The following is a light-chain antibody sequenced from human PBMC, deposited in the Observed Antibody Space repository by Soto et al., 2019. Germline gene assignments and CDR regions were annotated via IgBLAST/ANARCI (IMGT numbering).Light chain of an antibody. CDR2: DAS. CDR3: QQYNSHWGT. V-gene: IGKV1-5*01. CDR1: QSISSW. Sequence: RVTKSPATVSASIANKVTIAVWASQSISSWLAWYQQKPGKAPKLLIYDASSLESGVPSRFSGRGSGTEFTLTISSLQPDDLATYYCQQYNSHWGTVGQGTKVDI. J-gene: IGKJ1*01.